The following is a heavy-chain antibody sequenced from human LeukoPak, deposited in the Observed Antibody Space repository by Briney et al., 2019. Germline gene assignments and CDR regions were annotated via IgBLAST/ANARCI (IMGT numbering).Heavy chain of an antibody. CDR1: GFTFSTYA. V-gene: IGHV3-23*01. J-gene: IGHJ4*02. CDR2: VSGDGGST. D-gene: IGHD4-17*01. CDR3: AKGSSSGDYGGYYFDY. Sequence: GGSLRLSCVASGFTFSTYALTWVRQAPGKGLGWVSAVSGDGGSTYYADSVRGRFTISRANSKNTLYLQMNSLKAEDTAVYYCAKGSSSGDYGGYYFDYWAREPWSPSPQ.